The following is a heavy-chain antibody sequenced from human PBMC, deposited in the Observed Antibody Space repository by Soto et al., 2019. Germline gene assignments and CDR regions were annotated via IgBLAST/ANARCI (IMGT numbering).Heavy chain of an antibody. CDR3: AREIIVGSTALDY. CDR2: ISYDGSNK. Sequence: PGGSLRLSCAAFGFTFSSYATHWVRQAPGMGLEWVAGISYDGSNKYYADSVTGRFTISRDNSKITLYLQKNSLRAEHTAVYYCAREIIVGSTALDYSGQGTMVTVSS. D-gene: IGHD1-26*01. J-gene: IGHJ4*02. V-gene: IGHV3-30-3*01. CDR1: GFTFSSYA.